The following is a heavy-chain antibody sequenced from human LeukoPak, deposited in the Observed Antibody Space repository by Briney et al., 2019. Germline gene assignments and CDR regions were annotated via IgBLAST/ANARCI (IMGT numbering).Heavy chain of an antibody. CDR1: GFTFSDYG. CDR3: AGQRVFDY. J-gene: IGHJ4*02. CDR2: ISYDGTNK. Sequence: GRSLRLSCAASGFTFSDYGMHWVRQAPGKGLEWVAVISYDGTNKYYADSVKGRFTISRDNAKNSLYLQMNSLRDDDTAVYYCAGQRVFDYWGQGTLVTVSS. V-gene: IGHV3-30*03.